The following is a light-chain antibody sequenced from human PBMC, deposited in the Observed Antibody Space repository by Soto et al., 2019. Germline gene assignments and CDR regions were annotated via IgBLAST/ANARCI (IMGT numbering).Light chain of an antibody. CDR1: QSISGE. Sequence: EVVLTQSPATLSLSPGERATLSCRTSQSISGELAWYQQTPGQAPRLIIFDTYNRATGIPARFSGSGSETDSTLTISGLEPEDFGVYYCQQRRNWPLTFGGGTKVEI. V-gene: IGKV3-11*01. CDR2: DTY. CDR3: QQRRNWPLT. J-gene: IGKJ4*01.